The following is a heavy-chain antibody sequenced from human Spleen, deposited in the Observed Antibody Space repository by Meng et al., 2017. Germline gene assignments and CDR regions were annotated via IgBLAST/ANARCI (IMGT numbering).Heavy chain of an antibody. Sequence: ASVKVSCKASGYTFTSYYMHWVRQAPGQGLEWMGIINPSGGSTSYAQKFQGRVTMTRDTSTSTVYMELSSLRSEDTAVYYCARAADSSGWYLPRYYYYGMDVWGQGTTVTVSS. CDR2: INPSGGST. CDR3: ARAADSSGWYLPRYYYYGMDV. V-gene: IGHV1-46*01. J-gene: IGHJ6*02. D-gene: IGHD6-19*01. CDR1: GYTFTSYY.